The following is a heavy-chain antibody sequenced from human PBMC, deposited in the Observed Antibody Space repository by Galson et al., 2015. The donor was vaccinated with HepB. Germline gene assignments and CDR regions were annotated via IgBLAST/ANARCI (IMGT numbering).Heavy chain of an antibody. CDR3: ARDSRLELQLNNYYSYGMDV. CDR2: VSGYDGSA. V-gene: IGHV1-18*01. Sequence: SVKVSCKASGYDFNKYGLSWVRQAPGQGLEWMGWVSGYDGSANYAPKFQGRVTMTTQKSTGTAFMEMRRLRSDDTAVYYCARDSRLELQLNNYYSYGMDVWGQGTGVTVSS. D-gene: IGHD1-7*01. J-gene: IGHJ6*02. CDR1: GYDFNKYG.